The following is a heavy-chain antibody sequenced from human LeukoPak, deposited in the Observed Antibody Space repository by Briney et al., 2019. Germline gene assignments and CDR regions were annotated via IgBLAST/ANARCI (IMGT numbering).Heavy chain of an antibody. V-gene: IGHV3-23*01. J-gene: IGHJ4*02. CDR3: AKGQSVVVTAPIDY. CDR1: GFTFSSYA. CDR2: ISGSGGST. Sequence: PGGSLRLSCAASGFTFSSYAMSWVRQAPGKGLEWVSAISGSGGSTHYADSMKGRFTISRDNSKNTLYLQMNSLRAEDTAVYYCAKGQSVVVTAPIDYWGQGTLVTVSS. D-gene: IGHD2-21*02.